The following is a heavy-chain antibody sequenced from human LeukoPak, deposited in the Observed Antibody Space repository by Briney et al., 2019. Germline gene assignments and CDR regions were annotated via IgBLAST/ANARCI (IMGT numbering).Heavy chain of an antibody. CDR2: IYYSGST. CDR1: GGSISSYY. CDR3: ARWGSGYDFGYLDY. J-gene: IGHJ4*02. Sequence: SETLSLTCTVSGGSISSYYWSWIRQPPGKGLEWTGYIYYSGSTNYNPSLKSRVTISVDTSKNQFSLKLSSVTAADTAVYYCARWGSGYDFGYLDYWGQGTLVTVSS. D-gene: IGHD5-12*01. V-gene: IGHV4-59*01.